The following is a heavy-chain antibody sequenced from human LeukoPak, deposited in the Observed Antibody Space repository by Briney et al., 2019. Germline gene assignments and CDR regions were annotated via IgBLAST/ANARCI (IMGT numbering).Heavy chain of an antibody. J-gene: IGHJ6*03. CDR2: ISSSGSTI. V-gene: IGHV3-48*03. Sequence: GGSLRLSCGASGFSISSYEMNWVRQAPGKGLEWVSHISSSGSTIWYADSVKGRFTISRDNAKNSLYLQMNSLRAEDTAVYYCARGLYYYYYMDVWGKGTTVTVSS. CDR1: GFSISSYE. CDR3: ARGLYYYYYMDV.